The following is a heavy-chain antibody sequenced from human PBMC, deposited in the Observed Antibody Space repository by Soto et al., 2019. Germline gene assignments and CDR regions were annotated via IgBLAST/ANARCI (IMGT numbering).Heavy chain of an antibody. CDR2: ISVSGGGT. CDR3: AKAFVHLNYYYMDV. CDR1: GFTFSSYA. V-gene: IGHV3-23*01. J-gene: IGHJ6*03. D-gene: IGHD3-3*02. Sequence: EVQQLESGGGLVQPGGSLRLSCEASGFTFSSYAMGWFRQAPGKGLEWVSAISVSGGGTYSADSVRGGFTISRDNSKNTLYLQMNSLRAEDTAVYYCAKAFVHLNYYYMDVWGKGTTVTVSS.